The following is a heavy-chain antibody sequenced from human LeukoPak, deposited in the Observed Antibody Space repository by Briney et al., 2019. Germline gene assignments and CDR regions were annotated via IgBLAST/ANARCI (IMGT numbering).Heavy chain of an antibody. Sequence: SQTLSLTCTVPGGSISSGDYYWSWIRQPAGKGLEWIGRIYTSGNTNYNPSLDSRVTISVDTSKNQFSLKLSSVTAADTAVYYCARVGIAVAGSLDYFDYWGQGTLVTVSS. CDR2: IYTSGNT. CDR3: ARVGIAVAGSLDYFDY. CDR1: GGSISSGDYY. J-gene: IGHJ4*02. D-gene: IGHD6-19*01. V-gene: IGHV4-61*02.